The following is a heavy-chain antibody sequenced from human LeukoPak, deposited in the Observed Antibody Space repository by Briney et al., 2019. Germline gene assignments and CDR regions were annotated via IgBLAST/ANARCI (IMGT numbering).Heavy chain of an antibody. J-gene: IGHJ4*02. Sequence: GGSLRLSCAASGFTFSSYAMTWVRQIPGKGLEWVSTISAGGGSTYYADSVKGRFTISRDNSKNTLFLQMNSLRAEDTAVYYCANIEASVTQHWGQGTLVTVSS. CDR1: GFTFSSYA. D-gene: IGHD4-17*01. CDR3: ANIEASVTQH. V-gene: IGHV3-23*01. CDR2: ISAGGGST.